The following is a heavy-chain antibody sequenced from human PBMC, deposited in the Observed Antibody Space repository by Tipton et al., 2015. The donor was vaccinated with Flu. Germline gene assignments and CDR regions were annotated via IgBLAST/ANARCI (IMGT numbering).Heavy chain of an antibody. Sequence: QLVQSGGGVVQPGGSLRLSCAASGFTFSSYGMHWVRQAPGKGLEWVAFIRYDGSNKYYADSVKGRFTISRDNSKNTLYLQMNSLRAEDTAVYYCAKEEGYCSSTSCQITYYYYGMDVWGQGTTATVSS. J-gene: IGHJ6*02. CDR2: IRYDGSNK. D-gene: IGHD2-2*01. V-gene: IGHV3-30*02. CDR1: GFTFSSYG. CDR3: AKEEGYCSSTSCQITYYYYGMDV.